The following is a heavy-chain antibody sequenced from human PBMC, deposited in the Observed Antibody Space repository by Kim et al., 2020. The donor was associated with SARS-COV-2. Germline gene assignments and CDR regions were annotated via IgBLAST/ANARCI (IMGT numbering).Heavy chain of an antibody. D-gene: IGHD6-19*01. Sequence: SLKSRVTISVDTSKNQFSLTLSSVTAADTAVYYCARSDSSGWSPNAFDIWGQGTMVTVSS. V-gene: IGHV4-34*01. CDR3: ARSDSSGWSPNAFDI. J-gene: IGHJ3*02.